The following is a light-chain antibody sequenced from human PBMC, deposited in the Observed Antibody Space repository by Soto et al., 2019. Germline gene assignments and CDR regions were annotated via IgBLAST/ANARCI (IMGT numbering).Light chain of an antibody. V-gene: IGKV3D-15*01. Sequence: EIVLTQSPATLSLSPGERATLSCRASQSVSSYLAWYQQKPGQAPRLLIYGASSRATGIPDRFSGSGSGTEFTLTISSLQSEDFAVYYCQQYNNWQITFGQGTRLEIK. J-gene: IGKJ5*01. CDR2: GAS. CDR1: QSVSSY. CDR3: QQYNNWQIT.